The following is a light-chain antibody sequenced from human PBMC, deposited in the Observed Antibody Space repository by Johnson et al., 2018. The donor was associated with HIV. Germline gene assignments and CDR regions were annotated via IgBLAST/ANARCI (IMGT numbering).Light chain of an antibody. J-gene: IGLJ1*01. CDR1: SSNIGNNY. CDR3: GTWDSSLSAYV. V-gene: IGLV1-51*01. Sequence: HSVLTQPPSVSAAPGQKVDISCSGSSSNIGNNYVSWYQQVPGTAPKLLIFDNNKRPSGIPDRFSGSKSGTSATLGITGLQTGDEADYYCGTWDSSLSAYVFGTGTKVTVL. CDR2: DNN.